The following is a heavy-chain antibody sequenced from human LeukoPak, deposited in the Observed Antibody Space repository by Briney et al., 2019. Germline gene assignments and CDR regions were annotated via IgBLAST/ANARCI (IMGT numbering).Heavy chain of an antibody. J-gene: IGHJ4*02. Sequence: GGSLRLSCAASGFTFSSYAMSWVRQIPGKGLEWVSAISGSDAGTYYADSVKGRFTISRDNSKNTLYLQMGSLRAEDMAVYYCARGYYYDSSGYYPIDYWGQGTLVTVSS. CDR2: ISGSDAGT. D-gene: IGHD3-22*01. CDR1: GFTFSSYA. CDR3: ARGYYYDSSGYYPIDY. V-gene: IGHV3-23*01.